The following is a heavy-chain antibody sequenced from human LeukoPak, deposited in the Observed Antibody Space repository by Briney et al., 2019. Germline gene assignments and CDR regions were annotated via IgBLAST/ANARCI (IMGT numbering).Heavy chain of an antibody. V-gene: IGHV1-18*01. Sequence: GASVKVSCKASGYTFASYGISWLQQAPGQGLEWVGWVSAHSGNTKYAERVQGRASMTADTSASTAYMELRSLRSDDTALYYCARVSCGYNCHYAMDVWGQGTTVTVSS. CDR2: VSAHSGNT. J-gene: IGHJ6*02. D-gene: IGHD5-18*01. CDR3: ARVSCGYNCHYAMDV. CDR1: GYTFASYG.